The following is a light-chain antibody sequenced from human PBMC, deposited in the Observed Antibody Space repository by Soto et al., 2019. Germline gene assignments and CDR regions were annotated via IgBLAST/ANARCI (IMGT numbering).Light chain of an antibody. CDR1: QSVRSN. CDR2: GAS. V-gene: IGKV3-15*01. CDR3: QQYNNWPRA. J-gene: IGKJ1*01. Sequence: EIVMTQSPATLSVSPGERAALSCRASQSVRSNFAWYQQKPGQAPRLLIFGASTRASGIPARFSGSGSGTEFTLTISSLRSEDFAVYYCQQYNNWPRAFGQGTKVDI.